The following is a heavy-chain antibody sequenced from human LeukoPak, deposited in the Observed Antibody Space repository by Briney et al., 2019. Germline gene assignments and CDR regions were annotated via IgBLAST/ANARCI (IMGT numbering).Heavy chain of an antibody. D-gene: IGHD2/OR15-2a*01. Sequence: SETLSLTCSVSGYSISSGYYWGWIRQPPGKGLEWIGSMYHSGTTYYNPSLKSRVTLSVDTSKNQFSLKLTSVTAADTAVYYCAGLVLRDWYFDLWGRGTLVTVSS. CDR2: MYHSGTT. CDR1: GYSISSGYY. CDR3: AGLVLRDWYFDL. V-gene: IGHV4-38-2*02. J-gene: IGHJ2*01.